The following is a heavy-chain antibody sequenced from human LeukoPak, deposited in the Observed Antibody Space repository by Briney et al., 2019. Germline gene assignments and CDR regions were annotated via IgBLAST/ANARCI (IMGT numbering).Heavy chain of an antibody. CDR2: IYYSGST. CDR3: ARVRVGATTGFDY. V-gene: IGHV4-30-4*01. CDR1: GGSISSGDYY. J-gene: IGHJ4*02. Sequence: TLSLTCAVSGGSISSGDYYWSWIRQPPGKGLEWIGYIYYSGSTYYNPSLKSRVTISVDTSKNQFSLKLSSVTAADTAVYYCARVRVGATTGFDYWGQGTLVTVSS. D-gene: IGHD1-26*01.